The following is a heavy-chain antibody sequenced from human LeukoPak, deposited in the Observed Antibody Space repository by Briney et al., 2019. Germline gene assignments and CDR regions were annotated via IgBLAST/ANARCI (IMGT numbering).Heavy chain of an antibody. J-gene: IGHJ5*02. Sequence: PGGSLRLSCAASGFTFSNYAMNWVRQAPGKGLEWVSVISTSGSGTYYADSVKGRFAISRDNSKNTLYLRMNSLRAEDTAVYYCTSHAAFDPWGQGTLVTVSS. CDR2: ISTSGSGT. V-gene: IGHV3-23*01. CDR3: TSHAAFDP. CDR1: GFTFSNYA.